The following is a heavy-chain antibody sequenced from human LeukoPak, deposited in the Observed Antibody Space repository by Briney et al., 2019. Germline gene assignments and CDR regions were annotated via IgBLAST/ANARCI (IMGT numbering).Heavy chain of an antibody. D-gene: IGHD2-2*01. CDR3: AREVPYFDH. J-gene: IGHJ4*02. V-gene: IGHV3-30*03. Sequence: GRSLRLSCAASGFTFSSYGMHWVRQAPGKGLEWVAVISYDGSNTYYADSVKGRFTISRDNSKSTLYLQMNSLRAEDTAVYYCAREVPYFDHWGQGTLVTVSS. CDR2: ISYDGSNT. CDR1: GFTFSSYG.